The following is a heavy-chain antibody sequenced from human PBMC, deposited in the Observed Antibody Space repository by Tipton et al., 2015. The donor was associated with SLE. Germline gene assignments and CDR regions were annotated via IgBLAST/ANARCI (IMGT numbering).Heavy chain of an antibody. V-gene: IGHV4-39*07. CDR2: INYSGTT. CDR1: GGSISISSYY. Sequence: TLSLTCTVSGGSISISSYYWAWIRQPPGKGLECIGNINYSGTTSYNPSLKSRVTISVDTSKNQFSLKLSSVTAADTAVYYCASWGPIVYYYYYMDVWGKGTTVTVSS. D-gene: IGHD3-16*01. J-gene: IGHJ6*03. CDR3: ASWGPIVYYYYYMDV.